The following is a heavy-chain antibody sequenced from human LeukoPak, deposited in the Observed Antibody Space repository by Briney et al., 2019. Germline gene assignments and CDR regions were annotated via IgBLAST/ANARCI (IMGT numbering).Heavy chain of an antibody. J-gene: IGHJ4*02. CDR3: AKAPRSMLSLMALSIWGVDY. V-gene: IGHV3-30*18. CDR1: GFTFSSYG. Sequence: GRSLRLSCAASGFTFSSYGMHWVRQAPGKGLEWVAIISYDGSNQYYADSVKGRFTISRDNSKNTLYLQLNSLRSEDTAVYYCAKAPRSMLSLMALSIWGVDYWGQGILVTVSS. D-gene: IGHD2-8*01. CDR2: ISYDGSNQ.